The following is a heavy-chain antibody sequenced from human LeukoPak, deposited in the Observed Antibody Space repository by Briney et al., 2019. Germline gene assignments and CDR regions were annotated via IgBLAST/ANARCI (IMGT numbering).Heavy chain of an antibody. J-gene: IGHJ3*02. CDR3: ARDRTDIVVVVAATLEAFDI. Sequence: GASVKVSCKASGGTFSSYAISWVRQAPGQGLEWMGGIIPIFGTANYAQKLQGRVTMTTDTSTSTAYMELRSLRSDDTAVYYCARDRTDIVVVVAATLEAFDIWGQGTMVTVSS. V-gene: IGHV1-69*05. CDR1: GGTFSSYA. D-gene: IGHD2-15*01. CDR2: IIPIFGTA.